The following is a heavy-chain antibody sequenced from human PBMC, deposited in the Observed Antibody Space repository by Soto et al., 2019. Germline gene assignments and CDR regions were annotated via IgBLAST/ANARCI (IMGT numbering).Heavy chain of an antibody. V-gene: IGHV4-59*01. D-gene: IGHD3-22*01. CDR3: ATLYESRGYYHKGWFGP. CDR1: GASINTYY. Sequence: SETLSLTCTVSGASINTYYWSWIRQPPGKGLEWIGYISYSGSTNYNPSLKSRVTISADTSNNQFSLKLSSVTAADTAVYYCATLYESRGYYHKGWFGPWGQGILVTV. CDR2: ISYSGST. J-gene: IGHJ5*02.